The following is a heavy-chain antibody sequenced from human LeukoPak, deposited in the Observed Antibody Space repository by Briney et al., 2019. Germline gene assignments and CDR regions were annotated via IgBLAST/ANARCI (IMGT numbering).Heavy chain of an antibody. CDR2: LNQDGSDK. D-gene: IGHD2-2*01. J-gene: IGHJ5*02. V-gene: IGHV3-7*01. CDR3: ARDAYDYASES. Sequence: QSGGSLRLSCAASGFRFSSYRMTWVRQAPGKGLEWVANLNQDGSDKKYVDSVKGRFTISRDNAKNSLYLQMNSLRVEDTALYYCARDAYDYASESWGQGTLVTVSS. CDR1: GFRFSSYR.